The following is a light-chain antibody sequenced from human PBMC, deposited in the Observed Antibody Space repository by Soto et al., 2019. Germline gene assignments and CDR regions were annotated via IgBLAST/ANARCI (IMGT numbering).Light chain of an antibody. CDR3: QQYSAYSET. J-gene: IGKJ1*01. CDR2: DAS. Sequence: DIQMTQSPTTLSASVGHRVPLASRASQTISSWLAWYQQKPGKAPKLLIYDASSLQSGVPSRFSGSGSGTEFTLTISSLQPDDFATYHCQQYSAYSETFGQGTKVDI. V-gene: IGKV1-5*01. CDR1: QTISSW.